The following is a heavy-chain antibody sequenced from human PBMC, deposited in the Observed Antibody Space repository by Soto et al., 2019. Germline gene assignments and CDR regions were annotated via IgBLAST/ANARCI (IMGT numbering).Heavy chain of an antibody. V-gene: IGHV1-69*04. D-gene: IGHD2-2*01. Sequence: ASVKVSCKASGGTFSSYTISWVRQAPGQGLEWMGRIIPILGIANYAQKFQGRVTITADKSTSTAYMELSSLRSEETAVYYCARDYCSSTSCYSPVHYYYYMDVWGKGTTVTVSS. CDR2: IIPILGIA. CDR1: GGTFSSYT. CDR3: ARDYCSSTSCYSPVHYYYYMDV. J-gene: IGHJ6*03.